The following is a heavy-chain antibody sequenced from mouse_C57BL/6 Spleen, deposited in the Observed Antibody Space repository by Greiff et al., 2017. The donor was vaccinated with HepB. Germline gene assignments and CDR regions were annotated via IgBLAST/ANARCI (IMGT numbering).Heavy chain of an antibody. D-gene: IGHD6-1*01. J-gene: IGHJ3*01. CDR3: ARSAGSQIFAY. V-gene: IGHV1-54*01. Sequence: VQLQQSGAELVRPGTSVKVSCKASGYAFTNYLIEWVKQRPGQGLEWIGVINPGSVGTNYNEKFKGKATLTADKSSSTAYMQLSSLTSEDSAFVFCARSAGSQIFAYWGQVTLVTVSA. CDR1: GYAFTNYL. CDR2: INPGSVGT.